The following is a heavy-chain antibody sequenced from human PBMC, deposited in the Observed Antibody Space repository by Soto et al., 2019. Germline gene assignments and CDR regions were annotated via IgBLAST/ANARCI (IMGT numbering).Heavy chain of an antibody. D-gene: IGHD2-15*01. CDR3: ARSPRRVDGKWYFAY. CDR1: GDSFSSSNW. Sequence: QVQLQESGPGLVKPSGTLSLTCGVSGDSFSSSNWWTWIRQPPGKGLEWLVDILHTGHTDYSPSLTSRITISIDSSKKEFSLNLTSVTDTDTALYYCARSPRRVDGKWYFAYWGPGALVTVSS. V-gene: IGHV4-4*02. J-gene: IGHJ4*02. CDR2: ILHTGHT.